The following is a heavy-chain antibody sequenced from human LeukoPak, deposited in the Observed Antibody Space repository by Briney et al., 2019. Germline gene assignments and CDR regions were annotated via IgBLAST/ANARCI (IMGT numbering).Heavy chain of an antibody. Sequence: NTSETLSLTCTVSGVSISSYYWSWIRQPPGKGLEWIGYIYYSGSTNYNPSLKSRVTISVDTSKNQFSLKLSSVTAADTAVYYCARYYYDSSGYYYLFDYWGQGTLVTVSS. D-gene: IGHD3-22*01. CDR2: IYYSGST. J-gene: IGHJ4*02. CDR3: ARYYYDSSGYYYLFDY. CDR1: GVSISSYY. V-gene: IGHV4-59*08.